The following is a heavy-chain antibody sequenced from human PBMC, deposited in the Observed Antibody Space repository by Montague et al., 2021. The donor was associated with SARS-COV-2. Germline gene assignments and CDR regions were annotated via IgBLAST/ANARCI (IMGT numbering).Heavy chain of an antibody. CDR2: IYYSGST. V-gene: IGHV4-59*01. Sequence: SETLSLTCTVSGGSISSYYWSWIRQPPGKGLEWIGYIYYSGSTNYNPSLKSRVTISVDTSKNQLSLKLSSVTAADTAVYYCASLRGATDYYYYYGMDVWGQGTTVTVSS. D-gene: IGHD1-26*01. J-gene: IGHJ6*02. CDR3: ASLRGATDYYYYYGMDV. CDR1: GGSISSYY.